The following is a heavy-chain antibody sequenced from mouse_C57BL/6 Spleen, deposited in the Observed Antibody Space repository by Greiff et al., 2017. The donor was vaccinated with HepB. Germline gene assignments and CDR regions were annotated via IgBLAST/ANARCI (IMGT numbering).Heavy chain of an antibody. Sequence: VMLVESGAELARPGASVKLSCKASGYTFTSYGISWVKQRTGQGLEWIGEIYPRSGNTYYNEKFKGKATLTADKSSSTAYMELRSLTSEDSAVYFCARTAYYDSRDYWGQGTSVTVSS. D-gene: IGHD2-4*01. J-gene: IGHJ4*01. CDR2: IYPRSGNT. V-gene: IGHV1-81*01. CDR3: ARTAYYDSRDY. CDR1: GYTFTSYG.